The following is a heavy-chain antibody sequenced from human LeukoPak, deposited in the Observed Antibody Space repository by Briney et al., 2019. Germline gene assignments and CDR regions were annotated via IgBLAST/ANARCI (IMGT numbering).Heavy chain of an antibody. J-gene: IGHJ6*03. CDR1: GYMFTGYY. CDR2: INPNSGGT. CDR3: ARVVAVTGTPVYYMDV. D-gene: IGHD6-19*01. V-gene: IGHV1-2*02. Sequence: GASVKASCKASGYMFTGYYMHWVRQAPGQRLEWMGWINPNSGGTNYAQKFQGRVTMTRDTSISTAYMDLNRLRSDDTAVYYCARVVAVTGTPVYYMDVWGKGTTVTVSS.